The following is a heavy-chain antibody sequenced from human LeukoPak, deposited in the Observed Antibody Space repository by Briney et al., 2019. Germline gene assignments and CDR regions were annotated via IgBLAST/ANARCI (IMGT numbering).Heavy chain of an antibody. D-gene: IGHD2-21*02. CDR2: MRRDGNEI. J-gene: IGHJ4*02. CDR3: ATSAHIEVGTAPPPDY. V-gene: IGHV3-7*01. Sequence: GGSLRLSCSASGFTFSTYWMSWVRQAPGKGLERVANMRRDGNEIYYLDSVRGRFTISRDNAKNSLYLQMNSLRAEDTAVYYCATSAHIEVGTAPPPDYWGQGTLVTVTS. CDR1: GFTFSTYW.